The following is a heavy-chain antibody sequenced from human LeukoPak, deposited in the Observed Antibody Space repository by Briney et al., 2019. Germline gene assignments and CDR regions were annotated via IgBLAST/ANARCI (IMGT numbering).Heavy chain of an antibody. D-gene: IGHD4-11*01. CDR2: INHSGST. V-gene: IGHV4-34*01. CDR3: ARWNTVNTSGMDV. Sequence: SETLSLTCAVYGGSFSGYYWSWIRQPPGKGLEWIGEINHSGSTNYNPSLKSRVTISVDTSKNQFSLKLSSVTAADTAVYYCARWNTVNTSGMDVWGQGTTVTVSS. J-gene: IGHJ6*02. CDR1: GGSFSGYY.